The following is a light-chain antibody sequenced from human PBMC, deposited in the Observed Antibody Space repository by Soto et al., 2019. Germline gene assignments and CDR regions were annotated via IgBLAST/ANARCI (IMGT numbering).Light chain of an antibody. CDR2: EVT. CDR1: SSDVGSFNY. CDR3: VSYATSTTLYV. Sequence: QSALTQPASVSGSPGQSITISCTATSSDVGSFNYVSWYQHHPGKAPKLMIYEVTSRPSGVSNRFSGSKSDNTASLTISGLQAEDEADYYCVSYATSTTLYVFGSGTKVTVL. J-gene: IGLJ1*01. V-gene: IGLV2-14*01.